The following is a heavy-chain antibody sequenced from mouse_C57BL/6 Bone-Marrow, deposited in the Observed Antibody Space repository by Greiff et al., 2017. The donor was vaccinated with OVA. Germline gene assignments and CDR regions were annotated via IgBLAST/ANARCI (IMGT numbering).Heavy chain of an antibody. J-gene: IGHJ3*01. CDR1: GYTFTDYY. Sequence: QVQLQQSGPELVKPGASVKISCKASGYTFTDYYINWVKQRPGQGLEWIGCIYPGSGNTKYNEKFKGKATLTLDTSSSTAYMQLSSLTSEDSAVYFCATSRDDNGTPWFAYWGQGTLVTVSA. V-gene: IGHV1-84*01. CDR3: ATSRDDNGTPWFAY. D-gene: IGHD2-4*01. CDR2: IYPGSGNT.